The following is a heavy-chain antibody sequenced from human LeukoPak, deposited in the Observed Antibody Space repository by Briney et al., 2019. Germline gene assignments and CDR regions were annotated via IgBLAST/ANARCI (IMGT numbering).Heavy chain of an antibody. Sequence: PSETLSLTCTVSGGSISSSSYYWSWIRQPPGKGLEWIGYIYYSGSTNYNPSLKSRVTISVDTSKNQFSLKLSSVTAADTAVYYCARTDVDTAIGWWFDPWGQGTLVTVSS. V-gene: IGHV4-61*05. CDR2: IYYSGST. D-gene: IGHD5-18*01. CDR3: ARTDVDTAIGWWFDP. CDR1: GGSISSSSYY. J-gene: IGHJ5*02.